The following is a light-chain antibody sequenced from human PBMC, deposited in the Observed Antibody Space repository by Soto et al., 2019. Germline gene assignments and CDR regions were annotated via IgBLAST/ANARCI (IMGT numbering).Light chain of an antibody. J-gene: IGKJ1*01. V-gene: IGKV3-20*01. CDR2: DAT. CDR3: QQGATSPRT. Sequence: ENVLTQSPGTLSLSPGERATLSCRASRTVEKNYLAWYQQRPGQAPRLLVDDATRRVAGIPDRFSGSGSGRDFNLTIRRLEPEDFAVYYCQQGATSPRTFGPGTKVEIK. CDR1: RTVEKNY.